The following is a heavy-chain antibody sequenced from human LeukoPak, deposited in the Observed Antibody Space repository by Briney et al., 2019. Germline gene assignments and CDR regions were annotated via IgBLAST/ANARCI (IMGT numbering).Heavy chain of an antibody. J-gene: IGHJ3*02. V-gene: IGHV3-48*04. CDR1: GFTFSSYS. CDR3: ARDSEGTGYAFDI. D-gene: IGHD1-1*01. Sequence: GGSLRLSCAASGFTFSSYSMNWVRQAPGKGLEWVSYISSSSSTIYYADSVKGRFTISRDNAKNSLYLQMNSLRAEDTAVYYCARDSEGTGYAFDIWGQGTMVTVSS. CDR2: ISSSSSTI.